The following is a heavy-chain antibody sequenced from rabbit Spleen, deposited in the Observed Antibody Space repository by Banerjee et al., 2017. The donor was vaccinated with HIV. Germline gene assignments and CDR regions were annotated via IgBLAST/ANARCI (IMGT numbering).Heavy chain of an antibody. J-gene: IGHJ4*01. V-gene: IGHV1S45*01. CDR3: ASDIYGYGGFNL. D-gene: IGHD6-1*01. Sequence: QEQLEESGGDLVKPGGTLTLTCTVSGFSLNDNYVMRWVRQAPGKGLEWVGTIYPMNAVTYYANWAKGRFTISKTSSTTVTLQMTNLTAADTATYFCASDIYGYGGFNLWGPVTLVTVS. CDR2: IYPMNAVT. CDR1: GFSLNDNYV.